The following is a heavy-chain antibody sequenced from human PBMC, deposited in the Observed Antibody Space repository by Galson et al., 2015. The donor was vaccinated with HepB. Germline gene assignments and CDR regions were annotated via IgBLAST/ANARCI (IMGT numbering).Heavy chain of an antibody. CDR1: GFTFSRSW. J-gene: IGHJ4*02. CDR2: INSGGSST. Sequence: SLRLSCAASGFTFSRSWMHWVRQVPGKGLMWISHINSGGSSTNYADSVKGRFTISRDNANNTLYLQMNSLRAEDTAVYYCAKGGCRSTSCLDNWRQGTLVTVSS. V-gene: IGHV3-74*01. CDR3: AKGGCRSTSCLDN. D-gene: IGHD2-2*01.